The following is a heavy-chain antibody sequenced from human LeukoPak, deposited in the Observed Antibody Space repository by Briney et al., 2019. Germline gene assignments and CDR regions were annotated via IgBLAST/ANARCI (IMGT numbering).Heavy chain of an antibody. D-gene: IGHD3-22*01. CDR1: GFTFSSYA. J-gene: IGHJ3*02. V-gene: IGHV3-30-3*01. CDR3: AREQAYYDSSGYYRPDASDI. CDR2: ISYDGSNK. Sequence: HPGRSLRLSCAASGFTFSSYAMHWVRQAPGKGLEWVAVISYDGSNKYYADSVKGRFTISRDNSKNTLYLQMNSLRAEDTAVYYCAREQAYYDSSGYYRPDASDIWGQGTMVTVSS.